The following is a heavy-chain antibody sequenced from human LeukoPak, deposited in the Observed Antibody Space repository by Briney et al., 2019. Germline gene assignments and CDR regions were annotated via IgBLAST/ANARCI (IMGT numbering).Heavy chain of an antibody. CDR1: GGSVTSYY. V-gene: IGHV4-4*07. Sequence: SETLSLTCTVSGGSVTSYYWSWIRQPAGKGLEWIGRIYGSGSTNYHPSLRDRVTMSVDTSKNQVSLKLNSVTAADTAVYYCAGLSSQFVRMDVWGKGTTVTVSS. CDR2: IYGSGST. D-gene: IGHD3-10*01. J-gene: IGHJ6*04. CDR3: AGLSSQFVRMDV.